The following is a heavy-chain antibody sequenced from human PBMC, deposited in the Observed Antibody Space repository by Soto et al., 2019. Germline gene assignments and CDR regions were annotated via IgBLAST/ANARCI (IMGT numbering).Heavy chain of an antibody. V-gene: IGHV3-48*02. D-gene: IGHD6-19*01. CDR1: GFTFSSYS. CDR3: ARDNPRRKVVAGIKVYNYFGMDV. J-gene: IGHJ6*02. Sequence: EVQLVESGGGLVQPGGSLRLSCAASGFTFSSYSMNWVRQAPGKGLEGVSYISRSSSTIYYADSVKGRCTISRDNAKNSLYLKTKSLTDEDRAVYYCARDNPRRKVVAGIKVYNYFGMDVWGPGTTVTVSS. CDR2: ISRSSSTI.